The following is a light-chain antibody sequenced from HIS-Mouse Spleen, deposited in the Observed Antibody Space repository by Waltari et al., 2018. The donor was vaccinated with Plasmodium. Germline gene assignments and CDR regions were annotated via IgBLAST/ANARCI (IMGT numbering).Light chain of an antibody. V-gene: IGLV3-10*01. CDR2: EDS. CDR3: YSTDSSGNHRV. J-gene: IGLJ3*02. Sequence: SYELTQPPSVSVSPGQTARITCSGDALPKKYAYWYQQKSGQAPVLVSYEDSKRPSGSPERVSGGSSGTMDTLTISGAQVEDEADYYCYSTDSSGNHRVFGGGTKLTVL. CDR1: ALPKKY.